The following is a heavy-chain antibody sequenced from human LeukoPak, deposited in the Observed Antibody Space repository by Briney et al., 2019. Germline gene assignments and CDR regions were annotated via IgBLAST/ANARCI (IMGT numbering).Heavy chain of an antibody. J-gene: IGHJ5*02. CDR3: ARGRDDFWSGYYARNWFDP. D-gene: IGHD3-3*01. Sequence: PSETLSLTCTVSGGSISSSSYYWGWIRQPPGKGLEWIGEINHSGSTNYNPSLKSRVTISVDTSKNQFSLKLSSVTAADTAVYYCARGRDDFWSGYYARNWFDPWGQGTLVTVSS. V-gene: IGHV4-39*07. CDR2: INHSGST. CDR1: GGSISSSSYY.